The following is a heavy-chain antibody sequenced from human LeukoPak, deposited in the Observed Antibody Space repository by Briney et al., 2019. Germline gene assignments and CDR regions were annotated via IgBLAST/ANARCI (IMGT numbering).Heavy chain of an antibody. Sequence: GGSLRLSCAASGFTFSSYAMSWVRQAPGKGLEWVSAISGSGGSTYYADSVKGRFTISRDNSKNTLYLQMNSLRAEDTAVYYCAKDRVYYNDSSGYYRPLGGFDYWGQGTLVTVSS. D-gene: IGHD3-22*01. V-gene: IGHV3-23*01. CDR1: GFTFSSYA. J-gene: IGHJ4*02. CDR2: ISGSGGST. CDR3: AKDRVYYNDSSGYYRPLGGFDY.